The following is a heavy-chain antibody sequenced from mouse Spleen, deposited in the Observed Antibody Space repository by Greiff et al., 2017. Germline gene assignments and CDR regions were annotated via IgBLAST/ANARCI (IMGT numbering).Heavy chain of an antibody. CDR1: GFTFSSYG. J-gene: IGHJ3*01. V-gene: IGHV5-9-2*01. Sequence: EVKVEESGGGLVKPGGSLKLSCAASGFTFSSYGMSWVRQTPEKRLEWVATISGGGSYTYYPDSVKGRFTISRDNAKNNLYLQMSSLRSEDTALYYCARHGNYGEPWFAYWGQGTLVTVSA. CDR2: ISGGGSYT. CDR3: ARHGNYGEPWFAY. D-gene: IGHD2-1*01.